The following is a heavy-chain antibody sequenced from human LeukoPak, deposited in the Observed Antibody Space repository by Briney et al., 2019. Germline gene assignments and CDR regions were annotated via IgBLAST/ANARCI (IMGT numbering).Heavy chain of an antibody. D-gene: IGHD3-9*01. CDR3: ARDTLNGPFVISLDY. CDR1: GFSFSSYE. J-gene: IGHJ4*02. V-gene: IGHV3-48*03. Sequence: GGSLRLSCAASGFSFSSYEMNWVRQAPGKGLEWVSHISSGGHVETYVDSVRGRFSMSRDNAKDLLFLQMDGLRAEDTAVYYCARDTLNGPFVISLDYWGQGALVTVSS. CDR2: ISSGGHVE.